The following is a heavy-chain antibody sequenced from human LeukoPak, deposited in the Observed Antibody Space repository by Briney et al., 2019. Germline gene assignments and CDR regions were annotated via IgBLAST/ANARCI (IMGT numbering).Heavy chain of an antibody. V-gene: IGHV3-9*01. CDR2: ISWNSGSI. CDR3: AKDTYSSSLTGFDY. Sequence: PGGSLRLSCAASGFTFDDYAMHWVRQAPGKGLEWVSGISWNSGSIGYADSVKGRSTISRDNAKNSLYLQMNSLRAEDTALYYCAKDTYSSSLTGFDYWGQGTLVTVSS. J-gene: IGHJ4*02. CDR1: GFTFDDYA. D-gene: IGHD6-6*01.